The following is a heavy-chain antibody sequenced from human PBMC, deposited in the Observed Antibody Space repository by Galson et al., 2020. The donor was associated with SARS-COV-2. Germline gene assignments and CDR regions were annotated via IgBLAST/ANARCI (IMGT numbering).Heavy chain of an antibody. D-gene: IGHD2-8*01. CDR3: AGVMAGAHAFDI. V-gene: IGHV3-11*01. CDR1: GFMFSDTY. J-gene: IGHJ3*02. Sequence: GESLKISCAASGFMFSDTYMSWIRQAPGQGLEWISYMSPGAATIYYADSVKGRFTISRDNAKRLLYLQMNSLRAEDTAVYYCAGVMAGAHAFDIWGQGTMVTVSA. CDR2: MSPGAATI.